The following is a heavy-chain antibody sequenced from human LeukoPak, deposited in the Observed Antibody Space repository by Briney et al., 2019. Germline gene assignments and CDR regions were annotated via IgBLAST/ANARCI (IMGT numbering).Heavy chain of an antibody. V-gene: IGHV4-30-4*01. J-gene: IGHJ4*02. CDR2: IYYSGST. CDR3: AIVVGSSWSNSFDY. CDR1: GVSISSGDYY. D-gene: IGHD6-13*01. Sequence: SETLSLTCTVSGVSISSGDYYWGWIRQPPGKGLEWIVYIYYSGSTYYNPSLKSRVTISVDTSKNQFSLKLSSVTAADTAVYYCAIVVGSSWSNSFDYWGQGTLVTVSS.